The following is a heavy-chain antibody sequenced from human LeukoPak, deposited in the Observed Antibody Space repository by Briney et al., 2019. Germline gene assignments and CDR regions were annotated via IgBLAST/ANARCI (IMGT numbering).Heavy chain of an antibody. J-gene: IGHJ4*02. CDR2: ISAYNGDT. CDR1: GYIFSNYG. CDR3: ARGAYFDY. Sequence: VASVKVSCKASGYIFSNYGISWVRQAPGQGLEWMGWISAYNGDTNYAQNLQGRVTMTTDTSTRTAYMELRSLRSDDTAVYYCARGAYFDYWGQGTLVTVSS. V-gene: IGHV1-18*01.